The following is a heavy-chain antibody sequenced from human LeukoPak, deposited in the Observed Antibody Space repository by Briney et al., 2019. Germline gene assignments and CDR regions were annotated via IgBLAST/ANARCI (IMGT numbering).Heavy chain of an antibody. CDR1: GYTFPGYY. J-gene: IGHJ5*02. Sequence: ASVKVSCKASGYTFPGYYIHWVRQAPGQGLEWMGWINPNSGGTNYAQKFQGRVTMTRDTSISTAYMELSRLRSDDTAVYYCARARGDIVVVPAAIWFDPWGQGTLVTVSS. CDR2: INPNSGGT. D-gene: IGHD2-2*01. CDR3: ARARGDIVVVPAAIWFDP. V-gene: IGHV1-2*02.